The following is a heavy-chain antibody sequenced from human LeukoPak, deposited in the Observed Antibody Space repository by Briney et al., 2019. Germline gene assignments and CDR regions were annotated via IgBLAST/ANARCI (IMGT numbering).Heavy chain of an antibody. CDR3: AKEAYYDSGPSDY. CDR1: GFTFSSYG. D-gene: IGHD3-22*01. V-gene: IGHV3-30*18. CDR2: ISYDGSNK. Sequence: GGSLRLSCAASGFTFSSYGMHWVRQAPGKGLEWVAVISYDGSNKYYADSVKGRFTISRDNSKNTLYLQMNSLRAEDTAVHYCAKEAYYDSGPSDYWGQGTLVTVSS. J-gene: IGHJ4*02.